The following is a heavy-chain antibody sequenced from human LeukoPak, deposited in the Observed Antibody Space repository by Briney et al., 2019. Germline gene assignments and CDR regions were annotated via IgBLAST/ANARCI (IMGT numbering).Heavy chain of an antibody. CDR3: ARPLTPLWDSSGYYYLDY. V-gene: IGHV1-46*01. D-gene: IGHD3-22*01. Sequence: ASVKVSCKASGYTFTSYYMHWVRQSPGQGLEWMGIINPSGGSTSYAQKFQGRVTMTRDTSTSTVYMELSSLRSEDTAVYYCARPLTPLWDSSGYYYLDYWGQGTLVTVSS. CDR2: INPSGGST. J-gene: IGHJ4*02. CDR1: GYTFTSYY.